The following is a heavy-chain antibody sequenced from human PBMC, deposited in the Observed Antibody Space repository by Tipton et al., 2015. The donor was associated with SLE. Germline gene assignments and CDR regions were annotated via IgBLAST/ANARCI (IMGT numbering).Heavy chain of an antibody. CDR3: ARAGYSSGYDY. J-gene: IGHJ4*02. CDR2: IREDGSEK. D-gene: IGHD6-19*01. CDR1: GFTFGTYW. V-gene: IGHV3-7*01. Sequence: SLRLSCAASGFTFGTYWMSWVRQAPGKGLEWVANIREDGSEKYYVDSVKDRFTISRDNAQNSLYLQMNSLRAEDTAVYYCARAGYSSGYDYWGQGTLVTVSS.